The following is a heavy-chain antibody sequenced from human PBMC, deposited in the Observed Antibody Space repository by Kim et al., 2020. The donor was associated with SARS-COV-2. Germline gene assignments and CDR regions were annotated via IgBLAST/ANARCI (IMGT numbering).Heavy chain of an antibody. Sequence: SETLSLTCTVSGGSVSSGSYYWSWIRQPPGKGLEWIGYIYYSGSTNYNPSLKSRVTISVDTSKNQFSLKLSSVTAADTAVYYCARGSRIMVRGVIIHYPAGMDVWGQGTTVTVSS. CDR1: GGSVSSGSYY. D-gene: IGHD3-10*01. CDR2: IYYSGST. V-gene: IGHV4-61*01. CDR3: ARGSRIMVRGVIIHYPAGMDV. J-gene: IGHJ6*02.